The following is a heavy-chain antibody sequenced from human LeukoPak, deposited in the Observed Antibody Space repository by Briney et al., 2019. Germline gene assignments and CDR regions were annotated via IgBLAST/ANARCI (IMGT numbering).Heavy chain of an antibody. CDR1: GYTFTSYG. V-gene: IGHV1-18*01. CDR3: ARNAARGYQLLYRPLFDY. Sequence: ASVKVSCKASGYTFTSYGISWVRQAPGQGLEWMGWISAHNGNTNYAQKLQGRVTMTTDTSTSTAYMELRSLRSDDTAVYYCARNAARGYQLLYRPLFDYWGQGTLVTVSS. CDR2: ISAHNGNT. J-gene: IGHJ4*02. D-gene: IGHD2-2*02.